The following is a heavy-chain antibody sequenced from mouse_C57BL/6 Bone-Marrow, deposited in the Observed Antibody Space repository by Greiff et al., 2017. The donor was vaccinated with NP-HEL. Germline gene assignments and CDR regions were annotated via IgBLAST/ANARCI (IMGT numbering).Heavy chain of an antibody. J-gene: IGHJ3*01. CDR2: IDPENGDT. CDR3: TTYYDYDWFAY. V-gene: IGHV14-4*01. CDR1: GFNIKDDY. D-gene: IGHD2-4*01. Sequence: EVQGVESGAELVRPGASVKLSCTASGFNIKDDYMHWVKQRPEQGLEWIGWIDPENGDTEYASKFQGKATITADTSSNTAYLQLSSLTSEDTAVYYCTTYYDYDWFAYWGQGTLVTVSA.